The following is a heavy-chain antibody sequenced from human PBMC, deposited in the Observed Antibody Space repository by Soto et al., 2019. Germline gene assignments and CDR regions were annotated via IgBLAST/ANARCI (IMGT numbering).Heavy chain of an antibody. J-gene: IGHJ2*01. CDR2: IYYSGST. D-gene: IGHD3-3*01. CDR1: GGSIHSSRFY. Sequence: ASGTLCLTCPVSGGSIHSSRFYWGWVPPPPGKGLEWIGSIYYSGSTYYNPSLKSRVTISVDTSKNQFSLKLSSVTAADTAVYYCKVFGVVTTRFGYFDLWGRGTLVTXS. CDR3: KVFGVVTTRFGYFDL. V-gene: IGHV4-39*01.